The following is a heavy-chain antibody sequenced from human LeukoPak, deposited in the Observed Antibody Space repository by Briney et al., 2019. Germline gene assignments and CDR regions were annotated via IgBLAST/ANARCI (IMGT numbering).Heavy chain of an antibody. CDR3: ARHVYYYDSSGYYYSWFDP. CDR2: IYPGDSDT. D-gene: IGHD3-22*01. CDR1: GYSFTSYW. J-gene: IGHJ5*02. Sequence: GESLEISCKGSGYSFTSYWIGWVRQMPGKGLEWMGIIYPGDSDTRYSPSFQGQVTISADKSISTAYLQWSSLKASDTAMYYCARHVYYYDSSGYYYSWFDPWGQGTLVTVSS. V-gene: IGHV5-51*01.